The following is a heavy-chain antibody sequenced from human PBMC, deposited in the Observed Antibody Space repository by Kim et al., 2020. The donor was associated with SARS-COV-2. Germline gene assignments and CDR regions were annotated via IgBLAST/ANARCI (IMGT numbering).Heavy chain of an antibody. CDR2: IWYDGSNK. CDR3: AKNRGVYSGSYLANWFDP. Sequence: GGSLRLSCAASGFTFSSYGMHWVRQAPGKGLEWVAVIWYDGSNKYYADSVKGRFTISRDNSKNTLYLQMNSLRAEDTAVYYCAKNRGVYSGSYLANWFDPWGQGTLVTVSS. V-gene: IGHV3-33*06. CDR1: GFTFSSYG. D-gene: IGHD1-26*01. J-gene: IGHJ5*02.